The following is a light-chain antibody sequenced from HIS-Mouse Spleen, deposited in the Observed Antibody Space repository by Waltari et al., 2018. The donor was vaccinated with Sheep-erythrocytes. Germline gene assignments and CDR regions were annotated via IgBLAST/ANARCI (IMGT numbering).Light chain of an antibody. CDR1: SSDVGSYNL. CDR2: EGS. Sequence: QSALTQPASVSGSPGQSITISCTGTSSDVGSYNLVSCYQHHPGKAPKLMIYEGSKRPSGVSNRFSGSKSGNTASLTISGLQAEDEADYYCCSYAGSSTPWVFGGGTKLTVL. CDR3: CSYAGSSTPWV. V-gene: IGLV2-23*01. J-gene: IGLJ3*02.